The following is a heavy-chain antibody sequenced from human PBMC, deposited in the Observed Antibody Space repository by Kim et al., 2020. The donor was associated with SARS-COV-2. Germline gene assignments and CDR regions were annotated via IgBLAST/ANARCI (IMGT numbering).Heavy chain of an antibody. Sequence: GGSLRLSCAASGFTFDDYAMHWVRQAPGKGLEWVSLISGDGGSTYYADSVKGRFTISRDNSKNSLYLQMNSLRTEDTALYYCAKDRRRGYYYGSGSSFDYWGQVTLVTVSS. CDR1: GFTFDDYA. CDR2: ISGDGGST. CDR3: AKDRRRGYYYGSGSSFDY. V-gene: IGHV3-43*02. J-gene: IGHJ4*02. D-gene: IGHD3-10*01.